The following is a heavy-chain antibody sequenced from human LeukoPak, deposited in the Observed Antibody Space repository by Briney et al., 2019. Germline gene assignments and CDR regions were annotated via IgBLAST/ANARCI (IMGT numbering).Heavy chain of an antibody. CDR1: GFTFSSYS. CDR3: ARAVLWFGELSHFDY. J-gene: IGHJ4*02. CDR2: ITSRSSPI. Sequence: GGSLRLSCAASGFTFSSYSMNWVRQAPGKGGEWVSYITSRSSPIHYADSVKGRFTISRDNAKNSLYLQMNSLRAEDTAVYYCARAVLWFGELSHFDYWGQGTLVTVSS. V-gene: IGHV3-21*05. D-gene: IGHD3-10*01.